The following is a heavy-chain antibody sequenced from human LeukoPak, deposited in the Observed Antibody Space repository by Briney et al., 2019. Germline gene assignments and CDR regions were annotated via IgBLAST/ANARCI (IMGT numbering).Heavy chain of an antibody. Sequence: GGSLRLSCATSGFTFGRYTIHWVRQAPGKGLEWVSLAGWAGGTTYYSDSVRGRFTISRDSGKNSVYLQMNSLTTDDTALYFCAKELDTMFFDYWGQGALVTVSS. CDR2: AGWAGGTT. CDR1: GFTFGRYT. CDR3: AKELDTMFFDY. D-gene: IGHD3-10*02. J-gene: IGHJ4*02. V-gene: IGHV3-43*01.